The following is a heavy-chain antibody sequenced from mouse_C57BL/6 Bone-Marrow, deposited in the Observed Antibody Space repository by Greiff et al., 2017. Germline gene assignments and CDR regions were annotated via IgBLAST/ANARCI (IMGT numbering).Heavy chain of an antibody. CDR2: ISDGGSYT. V-gene: IGHV5-4*03. Sequence: EVNVVESGGGLVKPGGSLKLSCAASGFTFSSYAMSWVRQTPEKRLEWVATISDGGSYTYYPDNVKGRFTISRDNAKNNLYLQMSHLKSEDTAMYYCARGRGGAYWGQGTLVTVSA. J-gene: IGHJ3*01. CDR1: GFTFSSYA. CDR3: ARGRGGAY.